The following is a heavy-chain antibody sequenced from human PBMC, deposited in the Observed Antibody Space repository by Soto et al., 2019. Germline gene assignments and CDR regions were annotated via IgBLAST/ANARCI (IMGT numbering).Heavy chain of an antibody. Sequence: SETLSLTCAVYGGSFSGYYWIWIRQPPGKGLEWIGEINHSGSTNYNPSLKSRVTISVDTSKNQFSLKLSSVTAADTAVYYCARSPFWGSYREAFDYWGQGTLVTVSS. CDR3: ARSPFWGSYREAFDY. CDR2: INHSGST. J-gene: IGHJ4*02. D-gene: IGHD3-16*02. V-gene: IGHV4-34*01. CDR1: GGSFSGYY.